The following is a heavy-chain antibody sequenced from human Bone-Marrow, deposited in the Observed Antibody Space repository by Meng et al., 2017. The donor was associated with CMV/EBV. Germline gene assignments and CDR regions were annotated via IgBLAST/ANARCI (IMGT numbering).Heavy chain of an antibody. Sequence: YTTSWGRQAPGQGLEWLGRIIPILGIATYAQKFQGRVTITADKSTSTAYMELSSLRSEDTAVYYCARGPPAYYYDSSGYYSGNWFDPWGQGTLVTVSS. CDR2: IIPILGIA. CDR3: ARGPPAYYYDSSGYYSGNWFDP. D-gene: IGHD3-22*01. V-gene: IGHV1-69*02. J-gene: IGHJ5*02. CDR1: YT.